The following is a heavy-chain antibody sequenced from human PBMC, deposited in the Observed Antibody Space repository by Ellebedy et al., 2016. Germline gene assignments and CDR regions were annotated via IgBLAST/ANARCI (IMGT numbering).Heavy chain of an antibody. V-gene: IGHV1-69*13. CDR1: GGTFSSYA. Sequence: ASVKVSCKASGGTFSSYAISWVRQAPGQGLEWMGGIIPIFGTANYAQKFQGRVTITADESTSTAYMELSSLRSEDTAVYYCARSDYCYDSSGFDYWGQGTLVTVSS. CDR3: ARSDYCYDSSGFDY. D-gene: IGHD3-22*01. CDR2: IIPIFGTA. J-gene: IGHJ4*02.